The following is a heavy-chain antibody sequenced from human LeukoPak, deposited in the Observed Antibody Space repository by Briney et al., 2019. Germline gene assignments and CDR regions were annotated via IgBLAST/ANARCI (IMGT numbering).Heavy chain of an antibody. J-gene: IGHJ4*02. V-gene: IGHV4-4*02. Sequence: SETLSLTCAVSGGSISSSNWWSWVRQPPGKGLEWIGEIYHSGSTNYNPSLKSRVTISVDTSKNQFSLKLISVTAADTAVYYCARKPSIRGGFHWGQGTLVTVSS. D-gene: IGHD2-2*01. CDR2: IYHSGST. CDR1: GGSISSSNW. CDR3: ARKPSIRGGFH.